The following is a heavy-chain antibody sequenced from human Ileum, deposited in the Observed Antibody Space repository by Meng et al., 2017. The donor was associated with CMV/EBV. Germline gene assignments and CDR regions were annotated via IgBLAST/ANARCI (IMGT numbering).Heavy chain of an antibody. CDR1: GFTFSDSS. J-gene: IGHJ4*02. CDR3: RGTGTPQDFLDY. V-gene: IGHV3-73*02. Sequence: VQLVESGGDLVQPGGSLKLSCAASGFTFSDSSMHWVRQASGKGLEWIGRIRSKANSYATSYAAPLQGRFTISRDDSKNMMYLQMNSLKTEDTAVYYCRGTGTPQDFLDYWGQGTLVTASS. D-gene: IGHD1-7*01. CDR2: IRSKANSYAT.